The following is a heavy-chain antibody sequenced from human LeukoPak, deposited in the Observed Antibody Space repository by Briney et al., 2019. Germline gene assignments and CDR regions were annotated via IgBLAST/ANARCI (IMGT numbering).Heavy chain of an antibody. CDR2: ISSRSTYT. Sequence: GGSLRLSCAASEFIFTTYSMSWVRQAPGKGLEWVSSISSRSTYTYYADSVKGRFAISRDNAKNSLYLQMNSLRVEDTAVYYCARSQFGELLNGFDSWGQGTLVTVSS. CDR3: ARSQFGELLNGFDS. J-gene: IGHJ4*02. CDR1: EFIFTTYS. V-gene: IGHV3-21*01. D-gene: IGHD3-10*01.